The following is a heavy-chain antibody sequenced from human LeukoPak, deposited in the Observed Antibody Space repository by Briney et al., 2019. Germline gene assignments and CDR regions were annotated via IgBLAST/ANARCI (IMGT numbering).Heavy chain of an antibody. V-gene: IGHV3-30-3*01. CDR1: GFTFSNYP. CDR3: ARDRCSGGSCYGYYYGMDV. Sequence: GGSLRLSCAASGFTFSNYPMHWVRQAPGKGLEWVAIISYDGNSKYYADSVKGRFTISRDISKNTLYLQMNSLRAEDTAVYYCARDRCSGGSCYGYYYGMDVWGQGTTVTVSS. D-gene: IGHD2-15*01. CDR2: ISYDGNSK. J-gene: IGHJ6*02.